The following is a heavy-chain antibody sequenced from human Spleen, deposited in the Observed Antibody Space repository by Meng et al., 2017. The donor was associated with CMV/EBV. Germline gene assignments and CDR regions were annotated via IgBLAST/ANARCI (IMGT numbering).Heavy chain of an antibody. CDR1: GYTFTGDF. CDR2: INPNNGDT. CDR3: ARWTRVSCGGDCYSGGD. V-gene: IGHV1-2*02. D-gene: IGHD2-21*01. J-gene: IGHJ4*02. Sequence: ASVKVSCKASGYTFTGDFIRWVRQAPGQGFEWMGWINPNNGDTNYVQKFQGRVTMTRDTSITSAYMTLSRLRSDDTSVYFCARWTRVSCGGDCYSGGDWGQGTLVTVSS.